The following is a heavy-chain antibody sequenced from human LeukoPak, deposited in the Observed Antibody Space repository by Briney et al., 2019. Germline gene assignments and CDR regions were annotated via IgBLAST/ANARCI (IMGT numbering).Heavy chain of an antibody. Sequence: GGSLRLSCGASGFSFISYGMHWVRQASGKGLEWVGVISDDGRSKDYADSVKGRFTISRDNSKDTLYLQMNSLRAEDTAVYYCAKRPSDYGDYVSYFNHWGQGTLVTVSS. D-gene: IGHD4-17*01. V-gene: IGHV3-30*18. J-gene: IGHJ4*02. CDR3: AKRPSDYGDYVSYFNH. CDR1: GFSFISYG. CDR2: ISDDGRSK.